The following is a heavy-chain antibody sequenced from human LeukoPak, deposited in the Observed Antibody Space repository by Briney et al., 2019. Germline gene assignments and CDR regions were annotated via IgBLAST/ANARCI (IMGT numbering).Heavy chain of an antibody. J-gene: IGHJ3*02. CDR3: ARDRTVVTPDDAFDI. D-gene: IGHD4-23*01. V-gene: IGHV1-69*13. Sequence: ASVKVSCKASGGTFSSYAISWVRQAPGQGLKWMGGIIPIFGTANYAQKFQGRVTITADESTSTAYMELSSLRSEDTAVYYCARDRTVVTPDDAFDIWGQGTMVTVSS. CDR2: IIPIFGTA. CDR1: GGTFSSYA.